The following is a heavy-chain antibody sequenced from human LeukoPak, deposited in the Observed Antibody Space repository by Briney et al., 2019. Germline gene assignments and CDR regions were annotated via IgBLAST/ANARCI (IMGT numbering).Heavy chain of an antibody. V-gene: IGHV3-23*01. CDR2: FSGSGGST. CDR3: AKDRGSVEMATVVDY. CDR1: GFTFSSYA. Sequence: PGGSLRLSCAASGFTFSSYAMSWVRQAPGKGLEWVSTFSGSGGSTYYADSVKGRFTISRDNSKNTLYLQMNSLRAEDTAVYYCAKDRGSVEMATVVDYWGQGTLVTVSS. D-gene: IGHD5-24*01. J-gene: IGHJ4*02.